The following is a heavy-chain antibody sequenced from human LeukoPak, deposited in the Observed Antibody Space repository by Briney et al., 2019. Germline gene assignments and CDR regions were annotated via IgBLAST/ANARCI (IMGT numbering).Heavy chain of an antibody. V-gene: IGHV4-30-2*01. CDR3: ARHRRITIFAAFDP. Sequence: SQTLSLTCTVSGGSISSGGYYWSWIRQPPGKGLEWIGYIYHSGSTYYNPSLKSRVTISVDTSKNQFSLKLSSVTAADTAVYYCARHRRITIFAAFDPWGQGTLVTVSS. CDR2: IYHSGST. CDR1: GGSISSGGYY. J-gene: IGHJ5*02. D-gene: IGHD3-3*01.